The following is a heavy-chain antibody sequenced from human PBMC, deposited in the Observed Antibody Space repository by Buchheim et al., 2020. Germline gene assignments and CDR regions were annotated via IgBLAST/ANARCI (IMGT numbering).Heavy chain of an antibody. CDR3: AKGDRWELPDY. CDR2: ISYDGSNK. CDR1: GFTFSSYG. Sequence: QVQLVESGGGVVQPGRSLRLSCAASGFTFSSYGMHWVRQAPGKGLEWVAVISYDGSNKYYADSVKGRFTISRDNSKNTLYLQMNSLRAEDTAVYYCAKGDRWELPDYWGQGTL. D-gene: IGHD1-26*01. J-gene: IGHJ4*02. V-gene: IGHV3-30*18.